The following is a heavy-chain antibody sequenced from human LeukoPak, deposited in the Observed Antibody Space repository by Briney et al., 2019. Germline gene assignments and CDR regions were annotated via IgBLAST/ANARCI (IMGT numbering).Heavy chain of an antibody. Sequence: PGGSLRLSCAASGFTFSSYAMRWVRQAPGKGLEWVSAFGAGTGAITIYADSVKGRFTISRDDSKSTLYLQMNSLRDEDTAIYYCAKNYEPGRGVPYGMDVWGQGTTVTVSS. CDR3: AKNYEPGRGVPYGMDV. CDR2: FGAGTGAIT. CDR1: GFTFSSYA. J-gene: IGHJ6*02. V-gene: IGHV3-23*01. D-gene: IGHD3-10*01.